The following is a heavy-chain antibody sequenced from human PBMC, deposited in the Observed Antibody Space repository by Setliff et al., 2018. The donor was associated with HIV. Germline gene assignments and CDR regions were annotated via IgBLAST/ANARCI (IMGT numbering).Heavy chain of an antibody. Sequence: PSETLSLTCSVSGDSIGAYHWSWIRQPPGRGLEWIGYIHSSGTTNYNPSLSSRVTISFDASKKYFSLKLTSGTAADTAMYYCATYSAGEGGRGHWVQGTRVTVSS. CDR2: IHSSGTT. V-gene: IGHV4-4*09. D-gene: IGHD2-15*01. CDR1: GDSIGAYH. J-gene: IGHJ4*02. CDR3: ATYSAGEGGRGH.